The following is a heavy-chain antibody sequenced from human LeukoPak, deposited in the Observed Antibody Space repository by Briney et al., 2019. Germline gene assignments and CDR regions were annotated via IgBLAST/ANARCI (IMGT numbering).Heavy chain of an antibody. D-gene: IGHD5-12*01. J-gene: IGHJ4*02. Sequence: GGSLRLSCAASGFSFSDAWMSWVRQIPGKGLEWVGFIRSKAYGGTTEYAASVKGRFTISRDDSKSIAYLQMNSLKTEDTAVYYCTRDQGYSGYLSDYWGQGTLVTVSS. V-gene: IGHV3-49*04. CDR3: TRDQGYSGYLSDY. CDR2: IRSKAYGGTT. CDR1: GFSFSDAW.